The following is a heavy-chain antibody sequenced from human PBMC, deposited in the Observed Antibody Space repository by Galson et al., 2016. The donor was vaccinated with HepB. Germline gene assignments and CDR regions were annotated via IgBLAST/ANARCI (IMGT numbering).Heavy chain of an antibody. CDR3: AKLRWGMTILGFDS. V-gene: IGHV3-23*01. J-gene: IGHJ5*01. CDR2: INGPGGST. D-gene: IGHD3-16*01. CDR1: GFTFSDYG. Sequence: SLRLSCAASGFTFSDYGMSWVRQAPGKGLEWVTSINGPGGSTYYADSVKGRFTVSRDNSKNTLYLQMNSLRVDDAAVYYCAKLRWGMTILGFDSWGQGNLVTVSS.